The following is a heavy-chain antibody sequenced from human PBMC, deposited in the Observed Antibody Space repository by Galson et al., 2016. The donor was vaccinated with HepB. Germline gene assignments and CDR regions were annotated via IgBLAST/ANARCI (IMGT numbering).Heavy chain of an antibody. Sequence: CAASGFTFSSYAMSWVRQAPGKGLEWASAISGSGGGTYYADSVKGRFTISRDNSKNTLYLQMNSLRAEDTAVYYCITIFGVIRAFDIWGQGTMVTVSS. V-gene: IGHV3-23*01. CDR2: ISGSGGGT. CDR1: GFTFSSYA. D-gene: IGHD3-3*01. J-gene: IGHJ3*02. CDR3: ITIFGVIRAFDI.